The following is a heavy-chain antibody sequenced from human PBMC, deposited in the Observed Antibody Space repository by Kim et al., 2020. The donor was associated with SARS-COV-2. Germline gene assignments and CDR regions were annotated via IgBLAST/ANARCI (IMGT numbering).Heavy chain of an antibody. J-gene: IGHJ4*02. Sequence: SETLSLTCAVSGGSISSSNWWSWVRQPPGKGLEWIGEIYHSGSTNYNPSLKSRVTISVDKSKNQFSLKLSSVTAADTAVYYCVGSYGWRSSDYWGQGTLVTVSS. CDR3: VGSYGWRSSDY. CDR1: GGSISSSNW. D-gene: IGHD1-26*01. V-gene: IGHV4-4*02. CDR2: IYHSGST.